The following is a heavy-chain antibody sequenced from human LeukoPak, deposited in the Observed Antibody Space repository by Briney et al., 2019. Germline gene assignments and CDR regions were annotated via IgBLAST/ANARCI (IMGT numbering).Heavy chain of an antibody. J-gene: IGHJ3*02. CDR1: GFTFGSYS. Sequence: GGSLRLSCAASGFTFGSYSMSWVRQAPGKGLEWVSSISGSGDNTYYADSVKGRFTISRDNSKNTLYLQMNSLRAEDTAVYYCAREDSSGSAAFDIWGQGTMVTVSS. D-gene: IGHD3-22*01. V-gene: IGHV3-23*01. CDR2: ISGSGDNT. CDR3: AREDSSGSAAFDI.